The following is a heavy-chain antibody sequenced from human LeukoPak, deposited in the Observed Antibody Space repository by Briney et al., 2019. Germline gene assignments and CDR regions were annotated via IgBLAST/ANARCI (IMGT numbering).Heavy chain of an antibody. Sequence: GASVKVSCKASGYTFTTYAMNWVRQAPGQGLEWMGWINTNTGNPTYAQGFTGRFVFSLDTSVSTAYLQISSLKAEDTAVYYCARGIDYGDYGSVRFDPWGQGTLVTVSS. CDR2: INTNTGNP. D-gene: IGHD4-17*01. J-gene: IGHJ5*02. CDR3: ARGIDYGDYGSVRFDP. CDR1: GYTFTTYA. V-gene: IGHV7-4-1*02.